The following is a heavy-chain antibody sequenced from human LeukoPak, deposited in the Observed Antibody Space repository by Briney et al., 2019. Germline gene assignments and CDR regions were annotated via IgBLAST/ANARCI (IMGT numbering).Heavy chain of an antibody. CDR2: ISPNSGDT. Sequence: ASVKVSCKASGYTFTDYYMHWVRQAPGQGLEWIGWISPNSGDTNYAQKFQGRVTMTSKKSISTAYMELSSLRSDDTAVYYCARGGSSGWYLGYFDYWGQGTLVTVSS. J-gene: IGHJ4*02. D-gene: IGHD6-19*01. CDR1: GYTFTDYY. V-gene: IGHV1-2*02. CDR3: ARGGSSGWYLGYFDY.